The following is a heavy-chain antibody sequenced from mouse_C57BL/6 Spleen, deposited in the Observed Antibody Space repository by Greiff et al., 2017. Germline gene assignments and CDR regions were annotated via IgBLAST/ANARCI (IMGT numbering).Heavy chain of an antibody. Sequence: QVQLKQPGAELVKPGASVKMSCKASGYTFTSYWITWVKQRPGQGLEWIGDIYPGSGSTNYNEKFKSKATLTVDTSSSTAYMQLSSLTSEDSAVYYCARSLITTVVDDDWGQGTTLTVSS. V-gene: IGHV1-55*01. D-gene: IGHD1-1*01. CDR1: GYTFTSYW. J-gene: IGHJ2*01. CDR2: IYPGSGST. CDR3: ARSLITTVVDDD.